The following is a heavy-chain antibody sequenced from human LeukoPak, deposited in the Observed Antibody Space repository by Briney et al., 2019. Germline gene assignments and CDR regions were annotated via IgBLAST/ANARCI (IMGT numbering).Heavy chain of an antibody. CDR3: AKALGSGLGESHSHYFDY. D-gene: IGHD3-10*01. CDR2: ISGSGGST. Sequence: PGGSLRLSCSASGFTFSIYAMPWVRQPPGKGLEWVSAISGSGGSTIYADSVKGRFTISRDNSKNTLYMQLTSLRAEDTAVYYCAKALGSGLGESHSHYFDYWGEGALVTVSS. CDR1: GFTFSIYA. V-gene: IGHV3-23*01. J-gene: IGHJ4*02.